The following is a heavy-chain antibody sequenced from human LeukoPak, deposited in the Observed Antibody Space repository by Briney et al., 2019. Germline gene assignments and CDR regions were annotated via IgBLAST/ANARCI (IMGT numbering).Heavy chain of an antibody. V-gene: IGHV3-49*04. CDR3: TRYSWYYFDY. Sequence: SLRLSCTASGFTFGDYAMSWVRQAPGKGLEWVGFIRSKAYGGTTEYAASVKGRFTISRDDSKSIAYLQMNSLKTEDTAVYYCTRYSWYYFDYWGQGTLVTVSS. J-gene: IGHJ4*02. CDR2: IRSKAYGGTT. D-gene: IGHD6-13*01. CDR1: GFTFGDYA.